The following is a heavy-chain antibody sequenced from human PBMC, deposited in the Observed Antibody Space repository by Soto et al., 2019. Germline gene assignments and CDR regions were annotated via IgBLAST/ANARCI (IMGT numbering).Heavy chain of an antibody. D-gene: IGHD3-16*02. CDR1: GGSIISYY. CDR2: IYYSGST. Sequence: SETLSLTCTVSGGSIISYYWSWIRQPPGKGLEWIGYIYYSGSTNYNPSLKSRVTISVDTSKNQFSLKLSSVTAADTAVYYCARANRYFDYWGQGTLVTVSS. V-gene: IGHV4-59*01. J-gene: IGHJ4*02. CDR3: ARANRYFDY.